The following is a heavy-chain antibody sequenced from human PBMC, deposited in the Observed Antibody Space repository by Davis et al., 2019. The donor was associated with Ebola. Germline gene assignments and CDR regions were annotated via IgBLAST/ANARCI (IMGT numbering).Heavy chain of an antibody. CDR1: GFTFNTIF. D-gene: IGHD1-1*01. Sequence: PGGSLRPSCAASGFTFNTIFMSLYRQAPGKGLEWVSALSDSGYELRYADSVRGRFTISRDNSKNTVYLQMNSLRADDTAIYYCATYVQRGPDDWGRGTFVTVSS. CDR3: ATYVQRGPDD. V-gene: IGHV3-23*01. J-gene: IGHJ4*02. CDR2: LSDSGYEL.